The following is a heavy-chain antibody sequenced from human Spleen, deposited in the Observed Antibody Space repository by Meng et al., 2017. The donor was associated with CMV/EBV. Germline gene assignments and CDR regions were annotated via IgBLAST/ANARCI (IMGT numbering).Heavy chain of an antibody. D-gene: IGHD3-22*01. CDR2: IRFDGTNK. CDR1: GFIFSSHG. J-gene: IGHJ6*02. CDR3: AKRGDSSGTYAMDV. V-gene: IGHV3-30*02. Sequence: GESLKISCAASGFIFSSHGMHWVRQAPGKGLEWVANIRFDGTNKYHADSVKGRFTISRDNSKNTLYLQMNSPRAEDTAVYYCAKRGDSSGTYAMDVWGQGTTVTVSS.